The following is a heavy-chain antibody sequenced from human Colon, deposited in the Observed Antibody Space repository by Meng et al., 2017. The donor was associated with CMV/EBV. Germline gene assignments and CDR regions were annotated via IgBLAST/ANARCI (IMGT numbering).Heavy chain of an antibody. CDR2: IKQDGSEK. CDR1: GFTFSSYS. J-gene: IGHJ3*02. CDR3: AREGYSSGWLNTFDI. V-gene: IGHV3-7*01. D-gene: IGHD6-19*01. Sequence: GGSLRLSCVASGFTFSSYSMSWVRQAPGKGLEWVANIKQDGSEKYYVDSVKGRFTISRDNAKNSLYLQMNSLRAEDTAVYYCAREGYSSGWLNTFDIWGQGTMVTVSS.